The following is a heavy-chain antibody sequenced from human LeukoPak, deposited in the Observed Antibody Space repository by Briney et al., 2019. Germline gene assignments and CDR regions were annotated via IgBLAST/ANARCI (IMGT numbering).Heavy chain of an antibody. CDR1: GSTFSDFA. CDR2: ISNLGGST. Sequence: GGSLRLSCAASGSTFSDFAMSWVRLAPGQGLKWVSTISNLGGSTNFADSVRGRFTISRDNSKNTLYLQMNRLRAEDTALYYCTKDGLRGYDFDYWGQGALVTVSS. CDR3: TKDGLRGYDFDY. D-gene: IGHD5-12*01. V-gene: IGHV3-23*01. J-gene: IGHJ4*02.